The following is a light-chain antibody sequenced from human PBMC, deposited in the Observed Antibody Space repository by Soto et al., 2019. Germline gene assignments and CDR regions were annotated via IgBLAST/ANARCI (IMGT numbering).Light chain of an antibody. CDR3: QQYDNWPPIT. CDR2: GAS. CDR1: QSLGRY. V-gene: IGKV3-15*01. Sequence: TLTPDTLPLSPGESAPPSCRSSQSLGRYLAWYQQKPGQAPRLLIYGASTRATGIPARFSGSGSGTEFTLTISSLQSEDFAVHYCQQYDNWPPITFGQRTRLEIK. J-gene: IGKJ5*01.